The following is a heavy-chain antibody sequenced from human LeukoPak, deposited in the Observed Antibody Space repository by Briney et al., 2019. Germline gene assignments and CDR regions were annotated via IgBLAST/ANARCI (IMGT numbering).Heavy chain of an antibody. Sequence: PGGSLRLSCAASGFTFSSFAMTWVRQAPGKGLEWVSTVSGCAGRTDYADSVKGRFTISRDNLKNTLYLQMNGLRAEDTAVYYCAKNRGHCVDGVCHNYYYMDVWGRGTTVTVSS. D-gene: IGHD2-8*02. J-gene: IGHJ6*03. CDR3: AKNRGHCVDGVCHNYYYMDV. CDR2: VSGCAGRT. V-gene: IGHV3-23*01. CDR1: GFTFSSFA.